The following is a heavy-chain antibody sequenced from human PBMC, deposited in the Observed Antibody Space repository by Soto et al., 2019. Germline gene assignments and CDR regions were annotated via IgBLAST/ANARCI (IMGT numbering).Heavy chain of an antibody. D-gene: IGHD3-10*01. J-gene: IGHJ6*03. V-gene: IGHV4-34*01. CDR2: INHSGST. Sequence: SETLSLTCAVYGGSFSGYYWSWIRQPPGKGLEWIGEINHSGSTNYNPSLKSRVTISVDTSKNQFSLNLSSVTAADTAVYYCARGGSGSYYYYYYYMDVWGKGTTVTVSS. CDR1: GGSFSGYY. CDR3: ARGGSGSYYYYYYYMDV.